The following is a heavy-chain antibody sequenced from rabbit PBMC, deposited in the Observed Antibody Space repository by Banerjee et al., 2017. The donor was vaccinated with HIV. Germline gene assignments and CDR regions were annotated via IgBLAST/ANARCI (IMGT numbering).Heavy chain of an antibody. V-gene: IGHV1S40*01. D-gene: IGHD8-1*01. CDR2: IDAGTIGDT. CDR3: ARDAAPPSSYPLHL. CDR1: GFSFSSSYY. J-gene: IGHJ4*01. Sequence: QSLEESGGDLVQPGASLTLTCTASGFSFSSSYYMCWVRQAPGKGLEWIGCIDAGTIGDTYYASWAEGRFTISKTSSTTVTLQMTSLTAADTATYFCARDAAPPSSYPLHLWGQGTLVTVS.